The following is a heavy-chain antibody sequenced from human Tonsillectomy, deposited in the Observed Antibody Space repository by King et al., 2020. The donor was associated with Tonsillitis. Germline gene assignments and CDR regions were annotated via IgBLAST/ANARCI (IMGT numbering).Heavy chain of an antibody. CDR3: ARYPGRRSSSGYGYGMHV. V-gene: IGHV3-33*05. J-gene: IGHJ6*02. CDR2: ISYDGS. CDR1: GFTFSSYG. Sequence: VQLVESGGGVVQPGRSLRLSCAASGFTFSSYGMHWVRQAPGKGLEWVAVISYDGSTVKGRFTISRDNSKNTLYLQMNSLRAEDTAVYYCARYPGRRSSSGYGYGMHVWGQGTTVTVSS. D-gene: IGHD6-13*01.